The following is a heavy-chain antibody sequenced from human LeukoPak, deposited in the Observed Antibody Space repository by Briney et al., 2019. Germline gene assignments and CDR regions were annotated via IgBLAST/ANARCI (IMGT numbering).Heavy chain of an antibody. J-gene: IGHJ4*02. V-gene: IGHV3-23*01. D-gene: IGHD1-7*01. CDR3: AKAWYNGNYVHYFDY. CDR2: VSGSGGST. CDR1: GFSFSSYA. Sequence: GGSLRLSCAASGFSFSSYAMSWVRQAPGKGLEWVSGVSGSGGSTYYADSVKGRFTISRDNSKSTLYLQMNSLRAEDTALYYCAKAWYNGNYVHYFDYWGQGTLVTVSS.